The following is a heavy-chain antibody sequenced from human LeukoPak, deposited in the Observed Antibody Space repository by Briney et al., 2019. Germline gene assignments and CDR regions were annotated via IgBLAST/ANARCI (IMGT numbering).Heavy chain of an antibody. CDR1: GFTFNNYA. J-gene: IGHJ3*02. CDR3: AKDLRGYDSSIGAFDI. Sequence: GRSLRLSCAASGFTFNNYAMSWVRQAPGKGLEWVSSISGSGGNTYYADSVKGRFTISRDNSRNTLYLQMNSLRAEDTAVYYCAKDLRGYDSSIGAFDIWGQGTMVTVSS. V-gene: IGHV3-23*01. D-gene: IGHD3-22*01. CDR2: ISGSGGNT.